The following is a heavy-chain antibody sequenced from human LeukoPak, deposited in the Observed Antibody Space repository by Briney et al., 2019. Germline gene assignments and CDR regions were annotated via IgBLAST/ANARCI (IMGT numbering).Heavy chain of an antibody. CDR2: IYTSGST. J-gene: IGHJ6*03. D-gene: IGHD1-26*01. CDR3: ARAVIVGAPLGYYYMDV. Sequence: SETLSLTCTVSGGSISSGSYYWSWIRQPAGKGLEWIGRIYTSGSTNYNPSLRSRVTISVDTSKNQFSLKLSSVTAADTAVYYCARAVIVGAPLGYYYMDVWGKGTTVTVSS. CDR1: GGSISSGSYY. V-gene: IGHV4-61*02.